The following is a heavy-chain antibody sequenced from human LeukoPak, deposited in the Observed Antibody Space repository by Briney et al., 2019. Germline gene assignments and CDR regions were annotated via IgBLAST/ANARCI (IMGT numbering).Heavy chain of an antibody. CDR1: GGSFSGYY. J-gene: IGHJ4*02. Sequence: SETLSLTCAVYGGSFSGYYWSWIRQPPGKGLEWIGEINHSGSTNYNPSLKSRVTISVDTSKNQFSLKLSSVTAADTAVYYCARDRPYDFWSGYRFDYWGQGTLVTVSS. CDR2: INHSGST. CDR3: ARDRPYDFWSGYRFDY. V-gene: IGHV4-34*01. D-gene: IGHD3-3*01.